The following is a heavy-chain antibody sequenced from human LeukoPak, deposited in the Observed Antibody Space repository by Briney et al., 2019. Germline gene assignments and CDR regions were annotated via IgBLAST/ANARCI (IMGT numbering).Heavy chain of an antibody. CDR1: GFTFSTLD. D-gene: IGHD3-22*01. CDR3: GMRGLTFD. V-gene: IGHV3-21*01. CDR2: IDRSGGYI. Sequence: GGSLRLSCAASGFTFSTLDFNWVRQAPGRGLEWVSSIDRSGGYIYYADSVKGRFTISRDNAKNSLYLQMDSLRAEDTAVYYCGMRGLTFDWGQGTLVTVSS. J-gene: IGHJ4*02.